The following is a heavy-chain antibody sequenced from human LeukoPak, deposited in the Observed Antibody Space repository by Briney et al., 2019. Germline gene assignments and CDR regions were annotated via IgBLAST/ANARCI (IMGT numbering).Heavy chain of an antibody. CDR2: IYYTGST. Sequence: PSETLSLTCTVSGGSISSYYWSWIRQPPGKGLEWIGYIYYTGSTNYNPSVNSRVTISVDTSKNQFSLKLSSVTAADTAVYYCARLMTVIDGKYDAFDLWGQGTMVTVSS. V-gene: IGHV4-59*01. D-gene: IGHD3-22*01. CDR1: GGSISSYY. CDR3: ARLMTVIDGKYDAFDL. J-gene: IGHJ3*01.